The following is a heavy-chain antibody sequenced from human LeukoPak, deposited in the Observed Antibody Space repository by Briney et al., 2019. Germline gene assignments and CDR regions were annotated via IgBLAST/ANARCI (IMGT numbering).Heavy chain of an antibody. CDR2: INPHGSEK. CDR3: ARSDY. J-gene: IGHJ4*02. CDR1: GFSFSSYW. V-gene: IGHV3-7*01. Sequence: GGSLRLSCTASGFSFSSYWMNWVRQVPGKGLEWVANINPHGSEKNCVDSVKGRFTISRDRTKNSLYLQMNNLRAEDTAVYYYARSDYWGQGILVTVSS.